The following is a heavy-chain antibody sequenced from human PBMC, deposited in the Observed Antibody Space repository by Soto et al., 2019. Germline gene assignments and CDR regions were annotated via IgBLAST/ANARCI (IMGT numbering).Heavy chain of an antibody. Sequence: QVQLVQSGAELRKPGASVKVSCKASGYSFSSYGINWVRQAPGQGLEWMGWINTYNGNRNYAQKFEDRVTMTTATSTNTVYMELRSLKSDDTAIYYCARDRRRGYDSSGFYSWGQGTLVTVSS. CDR3: ARDRRRGYDSSGFYS. CDR1: GYSFSSYG. CDR2: INTYNGNR. D-gene: IGHD3-22*01. J-gene: IGHJ4*02. V-gene: IGHV1-18*01.